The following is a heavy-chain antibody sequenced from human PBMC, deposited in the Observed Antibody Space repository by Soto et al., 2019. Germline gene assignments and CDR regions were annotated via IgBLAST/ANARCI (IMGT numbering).Heavy chain of an antibody. D-gene: IGHD2-2*01. Sequence: QVQLVQSGAEVKKPGSSVKVSCKASGGTFSSYAISWVRQAPGQGLECMGGIIPIFGTANYAQKFQGRVTINGDESTCTAYMALNSLRSEDTAVYYCAGDIRRGVPAAQYWGQGTLVTVSS. V-gene: IGHV1-69*01. J-gene: IGHJ4*02. CDR1: GGTFSSYA. CDR2: IIPIFGTA. CDR3: AGDIRRGVPAAQY.